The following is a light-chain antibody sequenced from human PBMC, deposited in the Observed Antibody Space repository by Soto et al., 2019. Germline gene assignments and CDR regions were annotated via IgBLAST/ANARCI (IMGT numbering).Light chain of an antibody. CDR1: QSVRNS. J-gene: IGKJ5*01. CDR2: DAS. CDR3: QQRGEWPPGAT. V-gene: IGKV3-11*01. Sequence: EIVLTQSPATLSLSPGERATLSCRASQSVRNSIAWYQHKPGQAPRLLIYDASTRATDIPARFSGSGSGTDFTLTISSLDPEDSAVYYCQQRGEWPPGATFGQGTRLEIK.